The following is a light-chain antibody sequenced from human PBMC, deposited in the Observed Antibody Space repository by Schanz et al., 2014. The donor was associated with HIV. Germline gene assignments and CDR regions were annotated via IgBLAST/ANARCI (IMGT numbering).Light chain of an antibody. Sequence: EIVLTQSPGILSLSPGETATLSCRASQSVSSNYLAWHQQKPGQAPRLLIYGVSIRATGIPDRFSGSGSGTDFTLTISSLQSEDFAVYYCQQYSNWPPWTFGQGTKVEIK. CDR1: QSVSSNY. V-gene: IGKV3-20*01. J-gene: IGKJ1*01. CDR3: QQYSNWPPWT. CDR2: GVS.